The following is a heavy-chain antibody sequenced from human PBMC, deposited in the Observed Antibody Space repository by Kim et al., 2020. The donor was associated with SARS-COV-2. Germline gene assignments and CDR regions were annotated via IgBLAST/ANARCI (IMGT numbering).Heavy chain of an antibody. D-gene: IGHD1-1*01. CDR1: GFTFRSYA. CDR3: AKDGEECERKIDY. Sequence: GGSLRLSCAASGFTFRSYAMHWVRQAPGKGLEWVAVISYDGSNKYYADSVKGRFTISRDNSKNTLYLQMNSLRAEDTAVYYCAKDGEECERKIDYWGQGTLVTVSS. V-gene: IGHV3-30*18. J-gene: IGHJ4*02. CDR2: ISYDGSNK.